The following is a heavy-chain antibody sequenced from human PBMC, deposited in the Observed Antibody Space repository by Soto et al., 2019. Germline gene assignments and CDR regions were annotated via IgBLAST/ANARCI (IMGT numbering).Heavy chain of an antibody. Sequence: PGGSLRLSCGTSGFTFANFGMGWVRQAPGKGLYWVSGISSSGRRTYYADSVKGRFTISRDNSKNTLYLQMDSLRGDETALYYCAKVAKSGVVVVDFDSWGQGALVTVSS. V-gene: IGHV3-23*01. CDR3: AKVAKSGVVVVDFDS. J-gene: IGHJ4*02. CDR1: GFTFANFG. CDR2: ISSSGRRT. D-gene: IGHD3-3*01.